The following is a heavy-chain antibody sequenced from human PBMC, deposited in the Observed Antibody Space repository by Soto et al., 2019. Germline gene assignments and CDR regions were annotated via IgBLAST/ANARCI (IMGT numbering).Heavy chain of an antibody. Sequence: QLQLQESGPGLVKPSETLSLTCTVSGGSISSSSYYWGWIRQPPGKGLEWIGGIYYSGSTYYNPSLKSRVTISVDTSKNQFSLKLSSVAAADTAVYYCASPEYYYDSSGYFSLSFDYWGQGTLVTVSS. J-gene: IGHJ4*02. CDR3: ASPEYYYDSSGYFSLSFDY. D-gene: IGHD3-22*01. V-gene: IGHV4-39*01. CDR1: GGSISSSSYY. CDR2: IYYSGST.